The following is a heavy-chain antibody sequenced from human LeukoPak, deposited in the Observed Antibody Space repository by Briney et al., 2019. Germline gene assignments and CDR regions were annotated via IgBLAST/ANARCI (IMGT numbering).Heavy chain of an antibody. CDR1: GFTVSSNY. D-gene: IGHD3-22*01. CDR3: ARDRDYYDSNSFSPDAFDI. CDR2: VNPSHAYQ. V-gene: IGHV3-21*06. J-gene: IGHJ3*02. Sequence: GGSLRLSCAASGFTVSSNYMTWVRQAPGKGLEWVSSVNPSHAYQFYADSVKGRFTISRDNVKNSLFLQMDSLRAEDTAVYYCARDRDYYDSNSFSPDAFDIWGQGTMVTVSS.